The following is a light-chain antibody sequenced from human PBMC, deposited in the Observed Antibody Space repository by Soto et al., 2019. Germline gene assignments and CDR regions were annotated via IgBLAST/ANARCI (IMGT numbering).Light chain of an antibody. CDR1: QTISSW. CDR3: QQCYMGWT. CDR2: KAS. J-gene: IGKJ1*01. Sequence: DSQMTQSPSTLSGSVGDRVTITCRASQTISSWLAWYQQKPGKAPKLLIYKASTLKSGVPSRFSGSGSGTEFTFSITSLQPEDFGTYYCQQCYMGWTFGQGTKVDIK. V-gene: IGKV1-5*03.